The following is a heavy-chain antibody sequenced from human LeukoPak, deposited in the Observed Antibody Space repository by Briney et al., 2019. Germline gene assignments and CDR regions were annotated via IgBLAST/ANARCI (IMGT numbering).Heavy chain of an antibody. CDR1: GYSFTSYW. D-gene: IGHD2-15*01. V-gene: IGHV5-51*01. CDR2: IYPGDSDT. CDR3: ARPRYCSGGSCQPPDY. Sequence: GESLKISCKGSGYSFTSYWIGWVRQMPGKGLEWMGIIYPGDSDTRYSPSFQGQVTISADKSISTAYLQWSSLKASDTAVYYCARPRYCSGGSCQPPDYWGQGTLVTVSS. J-gene: IGHJ4*02.